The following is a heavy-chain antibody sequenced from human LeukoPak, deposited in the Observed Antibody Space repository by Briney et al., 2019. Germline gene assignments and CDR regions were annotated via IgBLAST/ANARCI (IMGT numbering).Heavy chain of an antibody. D-gene: IGHD3-9*01. Sequence: GGSLRLSCAASGFTFSSYSMNWVRQAPGKGLEWVSYICSSSSTIYYADSVKRRFTISRHNAKNSLYLQMNRLRAEDTAVYYCARGSQGGFTICKLNWFDPWGQGTLVTVSS. J-gene: IGHJ5*02. CDR1: GFTFSSYS. CDR3: ARGSQGGFTICKLNWFDP. CDR2: ICSSSSTI. V-gene: IGHV3-48*01.